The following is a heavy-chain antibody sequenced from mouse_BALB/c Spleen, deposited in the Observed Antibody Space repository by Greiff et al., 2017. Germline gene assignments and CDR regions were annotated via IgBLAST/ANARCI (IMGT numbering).Heavy chain of an antibody. Sequence: DVHLVESGPELVKPGASVKISCKTSGYTFTEYTMHWVKQSHGKSLEWIGGINPNNGGTSYNQKFKGKATLTVDKSSSTAYMELRSLTSEDSAVYYCARSYYGSSYEYAMDYWGQGTSVTVSS. V-gene: IGHV1-18*01. J-gene: IGHJ4*01. D-gene: IGHD1-1*01. CDR2: INPNNGGT. CDR1: GYTFTEYT. CDR3: ARSYYGSSYEYAMDY.